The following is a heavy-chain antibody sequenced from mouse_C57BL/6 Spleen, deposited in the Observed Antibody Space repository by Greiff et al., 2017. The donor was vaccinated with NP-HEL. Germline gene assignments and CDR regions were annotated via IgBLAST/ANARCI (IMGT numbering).Heavy chain of an antibody. CDR3: ARDYYGPRYFDV. V-gene: IGHV5-17*01. Sequence: EVKVEESGGGLVKPGGSLKLSCAASGFTFSDYGMHWVRQAPEKGLEWVAYISSGSSTIYYADTVKGRFTISRDNAKNTLFLQMTSLRSEDTAMYYCARDYYGPRYFDVWGTGTTVTVSS. CDR2: ISSGSSTI. D-gene: IGHD1-1*01. CDR1: GFTFSDYG. J-gene: IGHJ1*03.